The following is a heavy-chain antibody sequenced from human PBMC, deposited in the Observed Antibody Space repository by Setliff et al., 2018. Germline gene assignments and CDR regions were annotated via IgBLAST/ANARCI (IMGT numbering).Heavy chain of an antibody. CDR1: GVSFSSTTFY. Sequence: SETMSLTCNVSGVSFSSTTFYWAWIRQSPGKGLEWIGSVSFFGSAYYNPSLQSRGAISLDTSRNQFSLELSSVTAADTAVYYCARDPGVHSGTWCLDSWGQGTQVTVSS. CDR2: VSFFGSA. D-gene: IGHD2-8*01. J-gene: IGHJ4*02. CDR3: ARDPGVHSGTWCLDS. V-gene: IGHV4-39*07.